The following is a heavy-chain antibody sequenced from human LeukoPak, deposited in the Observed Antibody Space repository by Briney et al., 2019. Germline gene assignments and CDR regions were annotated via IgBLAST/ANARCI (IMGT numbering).Heavy chain of an antibody. J-gene: IGHJ4*02. CDR2: ISGSGGST. CDR1: GFTFSSYA. D-gene: IGHD2-2*01. CDR3: ARGDCTTTSCYPTDF. V-gene: IGHV3-23*01. Sequence: GGSLRLSCAASGFTFSSYAMSWVRQAPGKGLEWVSAISGSGGSTYYADSVKGRFTISRDNSKNTLYLQMNSLRAEDTAVYYCARGDCTTTSCYPTDFWGQGTLVTVSS.